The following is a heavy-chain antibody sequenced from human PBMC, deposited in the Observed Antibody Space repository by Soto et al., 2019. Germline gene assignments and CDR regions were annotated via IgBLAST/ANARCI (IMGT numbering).Heavy chain of an antibody. J-gene: IGHJ5*02. CDR2: IYSGGST. CDR3: ARGGSMLYYDWFDP. Sequence: EVQLVESGGGLIQPGGSLRLSCAASGFTVSRNYMSWVRQAPGKGLEWVSVIYSGGSTYYADSVKGRFTISRDNSKNTLYLQMNSLIAEDTAVYYCARGGSMLYYDWFDPWGQGTLVTVSS. D-gene: IGHD3-22*01. V-gene: IGHV3-53*01. CDR1: GFTVSRNY.